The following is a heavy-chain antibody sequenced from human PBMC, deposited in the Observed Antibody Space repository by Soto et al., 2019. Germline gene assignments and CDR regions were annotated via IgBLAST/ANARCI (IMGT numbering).Heavy chain of an antibody. CDR1: GYTFTSYA. V-gene: IGHV1-46*01. J-gene: IGHJ3*02. Sequence: ASVKVSCTASGYTFTSYAMHWVRQAHEQRLEWMGWINPSGGSTSYAQKFQGRVTMTRDTSTSTVYMELSSLRSEDTAVYYCASGMWYSGSYHGYAFDIWGQGTMVTVSS. D-gene: IGHD1-26*01. CDR2: INPSGGST. CDR3: ASGMWYSGSYHGYAFDI.